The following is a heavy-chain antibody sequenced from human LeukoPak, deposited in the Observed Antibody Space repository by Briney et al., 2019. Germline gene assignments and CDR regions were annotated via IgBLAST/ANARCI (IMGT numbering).Heavy chain of an antibody. V-gene: IGHV3-21*01. D-gene: IGHD3-10*01. CDR2: ISSSSSYI. Sequence: PGGSLRLSCAASGFTFSSYSMNWVRQAPGKGLEWVSSISSSSSYIYYADSVKGRFTISRDNAKNSLYLQMNSLRAEDTAVYYCARDSYGSGIPLNWGQGTLVTVSS. J-gene: IGHJ4*02. CDR1: GFTFSSYS. CDR3: ARDSYGSGIPLN.